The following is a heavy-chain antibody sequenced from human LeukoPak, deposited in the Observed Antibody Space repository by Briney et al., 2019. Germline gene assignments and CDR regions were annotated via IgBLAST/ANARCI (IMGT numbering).Heavy chain of an antibody. CDR1: GGSISNGGYS. Sequence: PSQTLSLTCAVSGGSISNGGYSWSWIRQPPGKGLEWFGYIYDSGSAYYNPSLKSRVTISVDRSKNHFSLRLSSVTAADTAVYYCARGDSRRGAWYFDLWGRGTLVTVSS. CDR3: ARGDSRRGAWYFDL. CDR2: IYDSGSA. D-gene: IGHD6-13*01. V-gene: IGHV4-30-2*01. J-gene: IGHJ2*01.